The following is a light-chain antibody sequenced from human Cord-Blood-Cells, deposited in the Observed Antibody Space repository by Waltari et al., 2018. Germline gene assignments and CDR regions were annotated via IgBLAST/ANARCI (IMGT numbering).Light chain of an antibody. CDR1: SSDVGGYNY. V-gene: IGLV2-14*01. CDR2: DVS. J-gene: IGLJ3*02. Sequence: QSALTQPASVSGSPGQSITISCTGTSSDVGGYNYVSWYQQHPGKPPKLMIYDVSKRPSGVSNRFSGSKSGNPASLTISGLQAEDEADYYCSSYTSSSTWVFGGGTKLTVL. CDR3: SSYTSSSTWV.